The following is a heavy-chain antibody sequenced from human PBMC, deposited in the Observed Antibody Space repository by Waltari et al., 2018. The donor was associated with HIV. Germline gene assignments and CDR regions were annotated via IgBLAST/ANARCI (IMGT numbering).Heavy chain of an antibody. J-gene: IGHJ6*02. Sequence: QVQLVQSGAEVKKPGASVKVSCKASGYTFTSYDINWVRQATGQGLEWMGWMNPNSGNTGYAQKFQGRVTMTRNTSISTAYMELSSLRSEDTAVYYCASSSTAPLFYYYGMDVWGQGTTVTVSS. V-gene: IGHV1-8*01. D-gene: IGHD4-4*01. CDR3: ASSSTAPLFYYYGMDV. CDR1: GYTFTSYD. CDR2: MNPNSGNT.